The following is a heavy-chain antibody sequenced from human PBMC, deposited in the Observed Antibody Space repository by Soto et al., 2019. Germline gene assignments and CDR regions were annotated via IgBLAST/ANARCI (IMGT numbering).Heavy chain of an antibody. J-gene: IGHJ4*02. Sequence: SETLSLTCTVSSGSISSTIYSWDWIRQPPGKGLEWIGSIFYSGSTYYNPPLRSRVTVSIDTSKNHFFLNLSSVTAADTAVYYCARIGLTTALLWGQGTLVTVSS. CDR3: ARIGLTTALL. D-gene: IGHD4-17*01. V-gene: IGHV4-39*02. CDR2: IFYSGST. CDR1: SGSISSTIYS.